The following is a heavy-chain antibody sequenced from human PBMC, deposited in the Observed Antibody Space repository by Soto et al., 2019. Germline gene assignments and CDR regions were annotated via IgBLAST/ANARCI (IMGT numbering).Heavy chain of an antibody. D-gene: IGHD3-3*01. J-gene: IGHJ6*02. V-gene: IGHV3-30-3*01. CDR2: VSSDGTNK. CDR1: GFTFSSYA. CDR3: ARGTTLAIFDYGMDV. Sequence: GGSLRLPCAPSGFTFSSYAMHWVRQAPGKGLEWVAVVSSDGTNKFYADSVRGRITISRDNSKNTLYLQMNSLRGEDSSVYYCARGTTLAIFDYGMDVWGQGT.